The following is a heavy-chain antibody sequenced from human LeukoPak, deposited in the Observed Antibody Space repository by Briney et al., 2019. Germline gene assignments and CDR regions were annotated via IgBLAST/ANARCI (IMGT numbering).Heavy chain of an antibody. D-gene: IGHD6-19*01. J-gene: IGHJ3*02. V-gene: IGHV1-46*01. CDR3: ARGQWLVRWTDAFDI. CDR1: GYTFTSYY. Sequence: ASVKVSCKASGYTFTSYYMHWVRQAPGQGLEWMGIINPSGGSTTYAQKFQGRVTMTRDTSTSTVYMELRSLRSDDTAVYYCARGQWLVRWTDAFDIWGQGTMVTVSS. CDR2: INPSGGST.